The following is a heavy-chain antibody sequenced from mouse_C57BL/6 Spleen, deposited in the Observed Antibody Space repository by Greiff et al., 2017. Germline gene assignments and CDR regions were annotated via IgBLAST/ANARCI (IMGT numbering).Heavy chain of an antibody. CDR3: ARESVWDWFAY. Sequence: EVQGVESGPELVKPGASVKMSCKASGYTFTDYNMHWVKQSHGKSLEWIGYINPNNGGTSYNQKFKGKATLTVNKSSSTAYMELRSLTSEDSAVYYCARESVWDWFAYWGQGTLVTVSA. J-gene: IGHJ3*01. V-gene: IGHV1-22*01. CDR1: GYTFTDYN. CDR2: INPNNGGT. D-gene: IGHD4-1*01.